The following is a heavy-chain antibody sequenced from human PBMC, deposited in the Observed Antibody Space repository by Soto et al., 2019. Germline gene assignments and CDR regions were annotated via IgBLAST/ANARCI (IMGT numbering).Heavy chain of an antibody. V-gene: IGHV3-33*01. CDR1: GFTFSNYA. Sequence: QVQLVESGGGVVQPGRSLRLSCAASGFTFSNYAMHWVRQGPGKGLEWVALIWNDGSKEYYADSLKGRFTISRDNSKNTLYLQMNSLRAEDTAVYFCARGGSSTWYANWFDPWGQGTLVTVSS. CDR2: IWNDGSKE. CDR3: ARGGSSTWYANWFDP. D-gene: IGHD6-13*01. J-gene: IGHJ5*02.